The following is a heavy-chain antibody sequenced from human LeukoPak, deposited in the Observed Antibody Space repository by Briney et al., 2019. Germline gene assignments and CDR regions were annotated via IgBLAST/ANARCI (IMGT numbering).Heavy chain of an antibody. CDR2: ISYDGSNK. J-gene: IGHJ6*04. Sequence: PGGSLRLSCAASGFTFSSYGMHWVRQAPGKGLEWVAVISYDGSNKYYADSVKGRFTISRDNSKNTLYLQMNSLRAEDTAVYYCAKDPKYYYGSSYYYYGMDVWGKGTTVTVSS. D-gene: IGHD3-10*01. CDR3: AKDPKYYYGSSYYYYGMDV. V-gene: IGHV3-30*18. CDR1: GFTFSSYG.